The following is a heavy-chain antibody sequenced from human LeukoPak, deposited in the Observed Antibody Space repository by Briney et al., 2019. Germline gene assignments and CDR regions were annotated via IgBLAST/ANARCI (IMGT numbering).Heavy chain of an antibody. CDR1: GYSIISDYF. CDR2: IFHSGSV. V-gene: IGHV4-38-2*02. D-gene: IGHD3-10*01. J-gene: IGHJ5*02. CDR3: ARDLAYYYGSGSYWGNWFDP. Sequence: SETLSLTCIVSGYSIISDYFWGWVRQPPGKGPEWIGSIFHSGSVFYNPSLRSRVTLSIEPSKNRFSLKLSSVTAADTAVYYCARDLAYYYGSGSYWGNWFDPWGQGTLVTVSS.